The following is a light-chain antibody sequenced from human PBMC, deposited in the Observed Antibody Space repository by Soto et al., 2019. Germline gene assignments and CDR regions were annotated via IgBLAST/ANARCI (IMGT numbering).Light chain of an antibody. CDR2: NND. CDR3: ASWDDRLSGPI. J-gene: IGLJ2*01. CDR1: SSNIGRNN. V-gene: IGLV1-44*01. Sequence: QSVVTQPPSVSGTPGQRVTILCSGSSSNIGRNNVNWYLQVPGTAPKLVIYNNDQRPSGVPDRFLGSKSGTSASLAISGLQSEDEADFYCASWDDRLSGPIFGGGTKLNVL.